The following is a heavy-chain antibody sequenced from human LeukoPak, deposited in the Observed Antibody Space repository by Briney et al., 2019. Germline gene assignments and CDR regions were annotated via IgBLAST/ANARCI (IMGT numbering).Heavy chain of an antibody. V-gene: IGHV4-34*01. D-gene: IGHD6-13*01. CDR1: GGSFSGYY. CDR2: INNSGST. Sequence: PSETLSLTCAVYGGSFSGYYWSWIRQPPGKGLEWIGEINNSGSTNYNPSLKSRVTISVDTSKNQFSLKLSSVTAADTAVYYCAREKVRLGSSWYVTEYGMDVWGQGTTVTVSS. J-gene: IGHJ6*02. CDR3: AREKVRLGSSWYVTEYGMDV.